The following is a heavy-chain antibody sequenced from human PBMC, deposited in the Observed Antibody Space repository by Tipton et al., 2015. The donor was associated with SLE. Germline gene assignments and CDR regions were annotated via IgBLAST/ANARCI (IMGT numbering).Heavy chain of an antibody. CDR3: ARDVMGPSGDY. Sequence: QVQLVQSGSEVTKPGASVTVSCKASGYTFTYYAMNWVRQAPGQGLEWMGYINTKTGNPTYAQGFTGRFVFSLDTSVSTAHLQISGLQAEDTAVYYCARDVMGPSGDYWGQGTLVTVSS. V-gene: IGHV7-4-1*02. D-gene: IGHD2-8*01. CDR2: INTKTGNP. CDR1: GYTFTYYA. J-gene: IGHJ4*02.